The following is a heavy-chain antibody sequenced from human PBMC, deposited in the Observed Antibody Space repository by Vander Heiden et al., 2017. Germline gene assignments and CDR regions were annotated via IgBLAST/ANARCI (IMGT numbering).Heavy chain of an antibody. CDR1: GFTVSSNY. CDR3: ANTIFGVNYGMDV. J-gene: IGHJ6*02. Sequence: EVQLVESGGGLIQPGGSLRLPCAASGFTVSSNYMSWVRQAPGKGLEWVSVIYSGGSTYYADSVKGRFTISRDNSKNTLYLQMNSLRAEDTAVYYCANTIFGVNYGMDVWGQGTTVTVSS. D-gene: IGHD3-3*01. CDR2: IYSGGST. V-gene: IGHV3-53*01.